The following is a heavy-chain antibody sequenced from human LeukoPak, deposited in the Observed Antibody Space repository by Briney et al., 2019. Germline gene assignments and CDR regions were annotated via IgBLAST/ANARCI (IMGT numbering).Heavy chain of an antibody. CDR1: GYTFTGYY. CDR3: VRDVEAATPYFDY. D-gene: IGHD2-15*01. Sequence: GASVKVSCKASGYTFTGYYMHWVRQAPGQGLEWMGWINPNSGGTNYAQKFQGRVTMTRDTSISTVYMDLSRLRSDDTAVYYCVRDVEAATPYFDYWGQGTLVSVSS. J-gene: IGHJ4*02. V-gene: IGHV1-2*02. CDR2: INPNSGGT.